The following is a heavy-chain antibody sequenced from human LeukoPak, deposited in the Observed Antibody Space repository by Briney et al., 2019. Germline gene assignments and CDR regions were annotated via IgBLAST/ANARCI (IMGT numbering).Heavy chain of an antibody. CDR3: ARAVVVVAATMIDY. V-gene: IGHV1-2*02. CDR2: INPNSGGT. Sequence: ASVKVSCKASGYTFTSYDINWVRQATGQGLEWMGWINPNSGGTNYAQKFQGRVTMTRDTSISTAYMELSRLRSDDTAVYHCARAVVVVAATMIDYWGQGTLVTVSS. D-gene: IGHD2-15*01. J-gene: IGHJ4*02. CDR1: GYTFTSYD.